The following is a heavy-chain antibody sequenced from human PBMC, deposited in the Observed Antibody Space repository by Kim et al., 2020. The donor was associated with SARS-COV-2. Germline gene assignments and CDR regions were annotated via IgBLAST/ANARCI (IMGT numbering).Heavy chain of an antibody. D-gene: IGHD2-21*02. V-gene: IGHV3-23*01. CDR3: AKGHHVLINGGNSGFGN. Sequence: VKGRFTISRDNSKNTVFLQMNSLSAEDTAIYYCAKGHHVLINGGNSGFGNWGQGILVTVSS. J-gene: IGHJ4*02.